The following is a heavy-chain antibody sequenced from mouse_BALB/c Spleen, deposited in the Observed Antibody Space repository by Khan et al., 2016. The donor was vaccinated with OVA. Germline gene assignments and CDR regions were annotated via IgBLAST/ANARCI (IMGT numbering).Heavy chain of an antibody. CDR2: VSTGGSYT. CDR3: TRLAYYYDSEGFAY. CDR1: GFTFSTYG. Sequence: EVELVESGGDLVKPGGSLKLSCAASGFTFSTYGMSWVRQAPDKRLEWVATVSTGGSYTYYPDSVKGRFTISRDNAKNTLYLQMSGLRSEDTSMIYCTRLAYYYDSEGFAYWGQGTLFTVSA. V-gene: IGHV5-6*01. J-gene: IGHJ3*01. D-gene: IGHD1-1*01.